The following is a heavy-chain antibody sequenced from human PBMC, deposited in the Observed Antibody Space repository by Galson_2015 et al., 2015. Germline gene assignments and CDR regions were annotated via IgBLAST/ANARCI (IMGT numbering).Heavy chain of an antibody. V-gene: IGHV3-48*02. CDR3: ARDLIAAAGNDWYFDL. CDR1: GFTFSTYS. J-gene: IGHJ2*01. D-gene: IGHD6-13*01. Sequence: SLRLSCAASGFTFSTYSMNWVRQAPGKGLEWVSYISSGSSTIYYADSVKGRFTISRDNAKNSLYLQMNSLRDEDTAVYYCARDLIAAAGNDWYFDLWGRGTLVTVSS. CDR2: ISSGSSTI.